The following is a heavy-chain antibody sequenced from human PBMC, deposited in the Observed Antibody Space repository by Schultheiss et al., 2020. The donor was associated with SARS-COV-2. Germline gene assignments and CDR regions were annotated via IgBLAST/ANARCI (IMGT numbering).Heavy chain of an antibody. V-gene: IGHV3-21*04. D-gene: IGHD5-18*01. Sequence: GGSLRLSCAASGFTFSSYAMSWVRQAPGKGLEWVSSISSSSSYIYYADSVKGRFTISRDNSKNTLYLQMNSLRAEDTAVYYCARAGYSYGLGYYYYYMDVWGKGTTVTVSS. J-gene: IGHJ6*03. CDR2: ISSSSSYI. CDR3: ARAGYSYGLGYYYYYMDV. CDR1: GFTFSSYA.